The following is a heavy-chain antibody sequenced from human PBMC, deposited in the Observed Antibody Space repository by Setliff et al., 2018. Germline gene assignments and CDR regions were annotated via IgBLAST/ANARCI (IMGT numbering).Heavy chain of an antibody. V-gene: IGHV3-11*01. D-gene: IGHD3-16*01. J-gene: IGHJ4*02. CDR3: ARTTGYRLEGDFDY. CDR1: GFTFSNYY. CDR2: IHDSGNPT. Sequence: GGSLRLSCAASGFTFSNYYMTWIRQAPGKGLEWISYIHDSGNPTYYADSVQGRFTVSRDNAKNSLYLQMTSLRAEDTAIYYCARTTGYRLEGDFDYWGQGTPVTVSS.